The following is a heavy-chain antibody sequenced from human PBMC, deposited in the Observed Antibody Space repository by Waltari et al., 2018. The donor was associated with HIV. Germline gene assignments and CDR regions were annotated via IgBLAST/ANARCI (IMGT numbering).Heavy chain of an antibody. CDR3: ARDPGTEHYYYDRVQSTSFDI. V-gene: IGHV1-18*01. CDR1: GYPFTSYG. CDR2: ISAYNGNT. J-gene: IGHJ3*02. D-gene: IGHD3-22*01. Sequence: QVQLVQSGAEVKKPGASVKVSCKASGYPFTSYGISWVRQAPGQGLEGMGWISAYNGNTNYAQKLQGRVTMTTDTSTSTAYMELRSLRSDDTAVYYCARDPGTEHYYYDRVQSTSFDIWGQGTMVTVSS.